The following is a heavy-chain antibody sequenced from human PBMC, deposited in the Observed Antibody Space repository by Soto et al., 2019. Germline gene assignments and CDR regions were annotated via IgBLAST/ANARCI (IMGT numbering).Heavy chain of an antibody. CDR1: GGTFSSYT. V-gene: IGHV1-69*04. Sequence: GASVKVSCKASGGTFSSYTISWVRQAPGQGLEWMGRIIPILGIANYAQKFQGRVTITADKSTSTAYMELSSLRSEDTAVYYCARDRCSGGSCYRYDAFDIWGQGTMVTVS. CDR3: ARDRCSGGSCYRYDAFDI. D-gene: IGHD2-15*01. J-gene: IGHJ3*02. CDR2: IIPILGIA.